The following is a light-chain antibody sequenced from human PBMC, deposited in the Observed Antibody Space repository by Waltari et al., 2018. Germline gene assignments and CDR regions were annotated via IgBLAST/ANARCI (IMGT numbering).Light chain of an antibody. J-gene: IGLJ2*01. CDR2: RND. CDR1: SPNIGTNY. CDR3: ASWGDGLSGPSVV. Sequence: QSVLTQPPSASGTPGQRVTISCSGSSPNIGTNYIYWYHQLPGTAPKLLIFRNDQRPSGVPDRFSASKSGTSASLAISGLRSEDEADYYCASWGDGLSGPSVVFGGGTKLTVL. V-gene: IGLV1-47*01.